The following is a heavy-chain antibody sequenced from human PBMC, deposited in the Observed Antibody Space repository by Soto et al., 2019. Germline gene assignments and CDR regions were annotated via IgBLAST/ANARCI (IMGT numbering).Heavy chain of an antibody. V-gene: IGHV3-53*01. J-gene: IGHJ4*02. D-gene: IGHD6-13*01. Sequence: PGGSLRLSCAASGISVSNNYMRWVRQAPGKGLERVSLIYSGGGTHYADSVKGRFTISRDNSKNTLYLQMNSLRAEDTAVYYCARDPPGIAAAGAGGWGQGTLVTVSS. CDR3: ARDPPGIAAAGAGG. CDR2: IYSGGGT. CDR1: GISVSNNY.